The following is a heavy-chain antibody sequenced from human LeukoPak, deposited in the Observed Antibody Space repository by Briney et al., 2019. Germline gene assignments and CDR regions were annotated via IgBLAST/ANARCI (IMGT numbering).Heavy chain of an antibody. Sequence: QTGGSLRLSCAASGFTFSSNSMTWVRQTPGKGLEWVSGISGSGDSTFYADSVKGRFTISRDNSRNTLYLQMSGLRPEDTAVYYCTKWSGFGDDWGQGTLVTVSS. CDR1: GFTFSSNS. J-gene: IGHJ4*02. CDR2: ISGSGDST. D-gene: IGHD3-10*01. V-gene: IGHV3-23*01. CDR3: TKWSGFGDD.